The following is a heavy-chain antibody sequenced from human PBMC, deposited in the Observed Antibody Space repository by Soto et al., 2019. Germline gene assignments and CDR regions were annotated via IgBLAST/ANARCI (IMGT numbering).Heavy chain of an antibody. CDR1: GFXFSGYG. CDR2: ISYDEINK. Sequence: RLSCAASGFXFSGYGMHWVRQAPGKGLEWVSVISYDEINKYADSVKGRFTISRDNSKKTLYLQMNSLRPEDTAVYYCAKGVVVTATYLPHWGQGTLVTVS. J-gene: IGHJ1*01. V-gene: IGHV3-30*18. D-gene: IGHD2-21*02. CDR3: AKGVVVTATYLPH.